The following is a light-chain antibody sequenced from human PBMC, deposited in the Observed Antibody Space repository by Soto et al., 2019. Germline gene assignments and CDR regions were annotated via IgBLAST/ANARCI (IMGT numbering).Light chain of an antibody. Sequence: VMTQSPATLSVSPGERATLSCSASQNLRSSLAWYQQKPGQAPRLLIYGASTRATGIPARFSGSGSGTEFTLTISSLQSEDFAVYYCQQYNNWPPWTFGQGTKVDIK. CDR1: QNLRSS. CDR2: GAS. V-gene: IGKV3-15*01. J-gene: IGKJ1*01. CDR3: QQYNNWPPWT.